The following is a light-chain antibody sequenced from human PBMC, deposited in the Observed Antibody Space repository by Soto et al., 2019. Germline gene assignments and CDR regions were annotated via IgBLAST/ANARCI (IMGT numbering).Light chain of an antibody. Sequence: QTVVPQGPSFSVSPGGTVTLTCGLSSGSVSTSYYPSWYQQTPGQAPRTLIYSTNTRSSGVPDRFSGSILGNKAALTITGAQADDESDYYCVLYMGSGIRVFGGGTQ. CDR3: VLYMGSGIRV. CDR2: STN. J-gene: IGLJ3*02. V-gene: IGLV8-61*01. CDR1: SGSVSTSYY.